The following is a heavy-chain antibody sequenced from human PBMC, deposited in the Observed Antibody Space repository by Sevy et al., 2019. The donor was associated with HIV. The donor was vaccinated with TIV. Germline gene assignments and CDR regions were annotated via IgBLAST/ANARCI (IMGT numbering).Heavy chain of an antibody. Sequence: GGPLRLSCSASGFTFISYTMIWVRQAPGRGLEWVAANTGTDDYKYGAASVKGRFTTSSENAKNVLKLDRNGLRAEDTAVYYCAGEHGHCRSAICYSVGYWGQGTLVTVSS. CDR1: GFTFISYT. J-gene: IGHJ4*02. CDR2: NTGTDDYK. V-gene: IGHV3-21*01. CDR3: AGEHGHCRSAICYSVGY. D-gene: IGHD2-15*01.